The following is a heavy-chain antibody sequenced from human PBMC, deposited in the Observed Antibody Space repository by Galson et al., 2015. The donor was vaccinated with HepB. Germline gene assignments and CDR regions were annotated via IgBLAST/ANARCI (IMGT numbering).Heavy chain of an antibody. V-gene: IGHV1-46*01. CDR2: IDPRGGST. CDR3: ARGGIYYESRGSLYNWFDP. CDR1: GYTFTTNG. J-gene: IGHJ5*02. D-gene: IGHD3-22*01. Sequence: SVKVSCKASGYTFTTNGISWVRRAPGHGLEWLAIIDPRGGSTTFAQKFQGRVTMTRDTPTSTVHMELSSLRSEDTAVYYCARGGIYYESRGSLYNWFDPWGQGTLVTVSS.